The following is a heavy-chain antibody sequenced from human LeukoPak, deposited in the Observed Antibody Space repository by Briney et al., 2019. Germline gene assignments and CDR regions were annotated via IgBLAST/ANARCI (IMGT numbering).Heavy chain of an antibody. CDR1: GGSISSYY. D-gene: IGHD3-16*01. CDR3: AREGGYDGFDP. Sequence: PSGTLSLTCTVSGGSISSYYWSWIRQPPGKGLEWIGYIYYSGSTNYNPSLKSRVTISVDTSKNQFSLKLSSVTAADTAVYYCAREGGYDGFDPWGQGTLVTVSS. J-gene: IGHJ5*02. CDR2: IYYSGST. V-gene: IGHV4-59*01.